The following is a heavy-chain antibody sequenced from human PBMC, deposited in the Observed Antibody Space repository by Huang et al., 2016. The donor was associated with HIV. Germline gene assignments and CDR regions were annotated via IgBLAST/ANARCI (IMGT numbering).Heavy chain of an antibody. CDR3: AHIYSGYDFYYYYYYMDV. V-gene: IGHV2-5*02. Sequence: QITLKESGPTLVKPTQTLTLTCTFSGFSLSTSGVGGGWIRQPPGKALEWLALIYWDDDKRYSPSLKSRLTITKYTSKNQVVLTMTNMDPVDTATYYYAHIYSGYDFYYYYYYMDVWGKGTTVTVSS. CDR1: GFSLSTSGVG. J-gene: IGHJ6*03. CDR2: IYWDDDK. D-gene: IGHD5-12*01.